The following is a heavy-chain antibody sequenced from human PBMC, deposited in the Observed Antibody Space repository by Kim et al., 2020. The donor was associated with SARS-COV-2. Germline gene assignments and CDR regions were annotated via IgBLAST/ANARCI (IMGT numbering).Heavy chain of an antibody. CDR1: GFTFSSYG. CDR2: ISYDGSNK. Sequence: GGSLRLSCAASGFTFSSYGMHWVRQAPGKGLEWVAVISYDGSNKYYADSVKGRFTISRDNSKNTLYLQMNSLRAEDTAVYYCAKVAGYCSSISCYTWWYFDLWGRGTLVTVSS. D-gene: IGHD2-2*02. CDR3: AKVAGYCSSISCYTWWYFDL. J-gene: IGHJ2*01. V-gene: IGHV3-30*18.